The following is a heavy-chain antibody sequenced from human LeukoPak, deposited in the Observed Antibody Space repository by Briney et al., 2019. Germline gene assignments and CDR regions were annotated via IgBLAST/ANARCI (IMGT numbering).Heavy chain of an antibody. D-gene: IGHD2-2*01. CDR3: ARHPRGLPAAYLGQFDY. CDR1: GGSISSSSYY. CDR2: IYYSGST. Sequence: SSETLSLTCTVSGGSISSSSYYWGWIRQPPGKGLEWIGSIYYSGSTYYNPSLKSRVTISVDTSKNQFSLKLSSVTAADTAVYYCARHPRGLPAAYLGQFDYWGQGTLVTVSS. V-gene: IGHV4-39*01. J-gene: IGHJ4*02.